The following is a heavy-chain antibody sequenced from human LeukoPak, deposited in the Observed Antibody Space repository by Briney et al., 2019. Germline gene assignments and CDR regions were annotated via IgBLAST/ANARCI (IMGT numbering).Heavy chain of an antibody. J-gene: IGHJ4*02. CDR3: ARTGLTYLTTVTTWFAY. D-gene: IGHD4-17*01. V-gene: IGHV3-30*04. CDR1: GFTFSSYA. Sequence: GGSLRLSCAASGFTFSSYAMYWVRQAPGKGLEWVTVISYDGSNKYYADSVKGRFTIPRDDSKNTLYLQMNSLRAEDTAVYYCARTGLTYLTTVTTWFAYWGQGTMVTVSS. CDR2: ISYDGSNK.